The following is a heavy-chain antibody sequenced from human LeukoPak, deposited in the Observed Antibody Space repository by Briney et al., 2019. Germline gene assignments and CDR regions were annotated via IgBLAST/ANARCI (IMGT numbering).Heavy chain of an antibody. J-gene: IGHJ4*02. Sequence: GGSLRLSCAASGFTFSSYGMHWVRQAPGKGLEWVAFIRYDGSNKYYADSVKGRFTISRDNSKNTLYLQMNSLRAEDTAAYYCAKVGADYGGNSRYASTLVYFDYWGQGTLVTVSS. V-gene: IGHV3-30*02. CDR2: IRYDGSNK. CDR3: AKVGADYGGNSRYASTLVYFDY. CDR1: GFTFSSYG. D-gene: IGHD4-23*01.